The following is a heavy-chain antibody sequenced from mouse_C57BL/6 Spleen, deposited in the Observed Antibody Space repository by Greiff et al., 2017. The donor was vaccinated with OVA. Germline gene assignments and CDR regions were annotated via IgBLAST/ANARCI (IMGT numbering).Heavy chain of an antibody. Sequence: VQLQQSGPELVKPGASVKISCKASGYSFTGYYMNWVKQSPEKSLEWIGEINPSTGGTTYNQKFKAKATLTVDKSSSTAYMQLKSLTSEDSAVYYCAGSSSWYFDVWGTGTTVTVSS. V-gene: IGHV1-42*01. CDR1: GYSFTGYY. D-gene: IGHD1-1*01. CDR3: AGSSSWYFDV. J-gene: IGHJ1*03. CDR2: INPSTGGT.